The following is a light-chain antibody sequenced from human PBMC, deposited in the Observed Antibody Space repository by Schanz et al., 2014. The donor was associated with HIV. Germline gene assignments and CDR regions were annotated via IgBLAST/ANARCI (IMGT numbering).Light chain of an antibody. Sequence: NQLTQSPSSLSASVGDRVTITCRASQGISSYLAWYQQKPGKPPELLIYAASTLQSGVPSRFSGSGSGTDFSLTISSLQPEDFATYYCQQLNSYPRTFGPGTKVDIK. CDR2: AAS. CDR1: QGISSY. J-gene: IGKJ3*01. CDR3: QQLNSYPRT. V-gene: IGKV1-9*01.